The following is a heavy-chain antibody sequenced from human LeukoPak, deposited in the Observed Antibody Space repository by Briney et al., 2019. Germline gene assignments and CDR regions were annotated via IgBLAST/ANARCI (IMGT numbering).Heavy chain of an antibody. V-gene: IGHV3-30*02. CDR3: AKDRGNYYYGMDV. J-gene: IGHJ6*02. CDR2: IWYDGSNK. D-gene: IGHD1-26*01. Sequence: GGSLRLSCAASGFTFSNYGMHWVCQAPGKGLEWVAVIWYDGSNKCYADSVKGRFTISRDNSRNTLYLQMDSLRAEDTAVYYCAKDRGNYYYGMDVWGQGTTVTVSS. CDR1: GFTFSNYG.